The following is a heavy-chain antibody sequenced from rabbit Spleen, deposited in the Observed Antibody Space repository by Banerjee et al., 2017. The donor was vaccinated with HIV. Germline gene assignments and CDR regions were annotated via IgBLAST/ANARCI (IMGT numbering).Heavy chain of an antibody. J-gene: IGHJ4*01. D-gene: IGHD4-1*01. V-gene: IGHV1S7*01. CDR3: VREVAGKFGL. CDR2: IDPTFGIA. Sequence: QLVEAGGGLVQPGGSLKLSCKASGFYFSRYYMSWVRQAPGKGLEWIGDIDPTFGIAVYASWVNGRFTISSHNAQNTLYLQLNSLTAADTATYFCVREVAGKFGLWGPGTLVTVS. CDR1: GFYFSRYY.